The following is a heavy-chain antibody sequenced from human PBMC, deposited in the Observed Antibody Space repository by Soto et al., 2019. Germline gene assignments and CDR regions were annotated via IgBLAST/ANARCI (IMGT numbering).Heavy chain of an antibody. D-gene: IGHD2-2*01. Sequence: SVKVSCKASGYTFTSYAMHWVRQAPGQGLEWMGGIIPIFDTANYAQKFQGRVTITADESTSTAYMELSSLRSEDTAVYYCARHDCISSSCYYYYYYSMDVWGQGTTVTVSS. J-gene: IGHJ6*02. V-gene: IGHV1-69*13. CDR1: GYTFTSYA. CDR3: ARHDCISSSCYYYYYYSMDV. CDR2: IIPIFDTA.